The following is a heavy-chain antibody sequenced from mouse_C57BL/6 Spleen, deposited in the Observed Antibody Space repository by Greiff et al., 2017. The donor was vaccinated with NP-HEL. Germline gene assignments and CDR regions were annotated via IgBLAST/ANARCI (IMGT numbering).Heavy chain of an antibody. V-gene: IGHV1-62-3*01. J-gene: IGHJ3*01. CDR2: SDLNSGGT. CDR1: GYTFTSYW. CDR3: AREADYYDCDEFAN. D-gene: IGHD2-4*01. Sequence: VQLQQPGAELVKSGASVKLSCKASGYTFTSYWMHWVKPRPGRGLERIGRSDLNSGGTKYNENFKSKARLTVDKPASTAYMQLSGLTSGYSAVYYCAREADYYDCDEFANWGQGTLVTVAA.